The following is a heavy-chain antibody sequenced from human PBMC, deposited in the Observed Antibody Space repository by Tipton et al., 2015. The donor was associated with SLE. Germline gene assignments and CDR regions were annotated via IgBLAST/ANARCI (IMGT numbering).Heavy chain of an antibody. CDR1: GFNFDDYA. Sequence: GSLRLSCAASGFNFDDYAMHWVRQAPGKGLEWVSLISGDGGSTYYADSVKGRFTISRDNSKNSLYLQMNSLRTEDTALYYCAKDSMVGATIWGTDYWGQGTLVTVSS. CDR2: ISGDGGST. V-gene: IGHV3-43*02. CDR3: AKDSMVGATIWGTDY. J-gene: IGHJ4*02. D-gene: IGHD1-26*01.